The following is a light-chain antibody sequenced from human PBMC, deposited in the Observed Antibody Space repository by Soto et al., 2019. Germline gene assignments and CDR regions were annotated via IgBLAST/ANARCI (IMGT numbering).Light chain of an antibody. CDR1: QSISSY. CDR2: AAS. J-gene: IGKJ5*01. Sequence: DIQMTQSPSSLSASVVDRVTITCRASQSISSYLNWYQQKPGKAPKLLIYAASTLQSGVPSRFSGSGSGTDFTLTISCLQSEDFAVYYCQQRSNWPITFGQGTRLEI. V-gene: IGKV1-39*01. CDR3: QQRSNWPIT.